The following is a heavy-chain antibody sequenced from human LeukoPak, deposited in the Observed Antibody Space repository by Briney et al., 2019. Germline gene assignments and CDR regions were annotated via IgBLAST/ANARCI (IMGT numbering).Heavy chain of an antibody. D-gene: IGHD3-9*01. CDR1: GGTFSSYA. Sequence: GGSLRLSCAASGGTFSSYAISWVRQAPGQGLEWMGGIIPIFGTANYAQKFQGRVTITADESTSTAYMELSSLRSEDTAVYYCATGGYILTGLAPDKRKRGWFDPWGQGTLVTVSS. CDR2: IIPIFGTA. CDR3: ATGGYILTGLAPDKRKRGWFDP. V-gene: IGHV1-69*01. J-gene: IGHJ5*02.